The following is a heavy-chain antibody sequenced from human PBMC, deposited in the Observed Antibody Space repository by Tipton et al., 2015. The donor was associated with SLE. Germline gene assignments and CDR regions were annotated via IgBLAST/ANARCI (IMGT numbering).Heavy chain of an antibody. CDR1: GGSISTGYY. D-gene: IGHD4-17*01. J-gene: IGHJ4*02. CDR2: MSQSGGT. Sequence: TLSPTCTVPGGSISTGYYWGWIRQPPGKGLEWIACMSQSGGTYYNPSLKSRVTISVDTSKNQFSLKLSSVTAADTAVYYCARALTVTPCYFDYWGQGTLVTVPS. V-gene: IGHV4-38-2*02. CDR3: ARALTVTPCYFDY.